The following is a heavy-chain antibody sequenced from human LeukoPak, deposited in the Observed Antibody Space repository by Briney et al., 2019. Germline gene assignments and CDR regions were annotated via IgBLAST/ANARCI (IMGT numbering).Heavy chain of an antibody. V-gene: IGHV4-30-4*02. CDR2: IYYSGST. CDR3: ARVSSGVVGATSAFDI. Sequence: SETLSLTCTVSGDSLTSGDYYWSWIRQPPGKGLEWIGNIYYSGSTYYNPSLRSRVSISVDTSKNQFSLKLSSVTAADTAVYYCARVSSGVVGATSAFDIWGQGTMVTVSS. D-gene: IGHD1-26*01. J-gene: IGHJ3*02. CDR1: GDSLTSGDYY.